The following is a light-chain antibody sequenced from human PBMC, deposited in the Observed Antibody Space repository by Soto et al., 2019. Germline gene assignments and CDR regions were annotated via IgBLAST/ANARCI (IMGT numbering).Light chain of an antibody. CDR2: DVS. CDR1: SSDVGGYNH. Sequence: ALTQPRSVSGSPGQSVTISCTGTSSDVGGYNHVSWYQQHPGKVPKLIIYDVSKRPSGVPDRFSGSKSGNTASLTISGLQAEDEADYYCCSYAGSYTFVFGSGTKVTVL. J-gene: IGLJ1*01. V-gene: IGLV2-11*01. CDR3: CSYAGSYTFV.